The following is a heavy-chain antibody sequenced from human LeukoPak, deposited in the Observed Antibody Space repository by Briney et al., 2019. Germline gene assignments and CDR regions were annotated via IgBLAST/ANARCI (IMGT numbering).Heavy chain of an antibody. Sequence: SETLSLTCTVSGGSISSGSYYWNWIRQPAGKGLEWIGRIYTSGSTSGSTTCNPSLKSRVTISVDTSKNKFSLTLTSVTAADTAVYYCGRDEAGIAATRVFWGEGTPVTVSS. J-gene: IGHJ6*04. CDR3: GRDEAGIAATRVF. D-gene: IGHD6-13*01. CDR1: GGSISSGSYY. CDR2: IYTSGSTSGST. V-gene: IGHV4-61*02.